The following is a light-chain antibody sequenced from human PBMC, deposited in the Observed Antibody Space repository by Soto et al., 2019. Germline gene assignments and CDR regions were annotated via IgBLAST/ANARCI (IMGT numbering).Light chain of an antibody. CDR1: QSLLHSNGYNY. CDR2: LGS. V-gene: IGKV2-28*01. Sequence: DIVMTQSPLSLPVTPGEPPSISCRSSQSLLHSNGYNYLDWNLQKPGQSPQLLIYLGSNRASGVPDRFSGSGSGTDFTLKISRVEAEDVGVYYCMQALQTPTFGQGTKVEIK. CDR3: MQALQTPT. J-gene: IGKJ1*01.